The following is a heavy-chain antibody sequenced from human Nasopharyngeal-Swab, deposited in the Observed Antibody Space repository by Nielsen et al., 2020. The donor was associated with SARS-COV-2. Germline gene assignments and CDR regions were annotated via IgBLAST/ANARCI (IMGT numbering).Heavy chain of an antibody. Sequence: SETLSLTCAVYGGSFSGYYWSWIRQPPGKGLEWIGEINHGGSTNYNPSLKSRVTISVDTSKNQFSLKLTSVTAADSAVYYCATVDLDYWGQGTLVTVSS. CDR3: ATVDLDY. CDR2: INHGGST. D-gene: IGHD5-24*01. J-gene: IGHJ4*02. CDR1: GGSFSGYY. V-gene: IGHV4-34*01.